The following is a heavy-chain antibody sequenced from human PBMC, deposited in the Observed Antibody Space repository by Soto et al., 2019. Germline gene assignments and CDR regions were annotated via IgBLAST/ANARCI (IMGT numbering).Heavy chain of an antibody. V-gene: IGHV3-15*01. CDR2: IKSKTDGGTT. Sequence: PGGSLRLSCAASGFTFSNAWMSWVRQAPGKGLEWVGRIKSKTDGGTTDRAAPVKGRFTISRDDSKNTLYLQMNSLKTEDTAVYYCTTGWYYYDSSGFGYWGQGTLVTSPQ. CDR3: TTGWYYYDSSGFGY. J-gene: IGHJ4*02. CDR1: GFTFSNAW. D-gene: IGHD3-22*01.